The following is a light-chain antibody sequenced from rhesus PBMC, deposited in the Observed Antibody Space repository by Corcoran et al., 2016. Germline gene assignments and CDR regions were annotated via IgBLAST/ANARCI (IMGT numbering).Light chain of an antibody. V-gene: IGKV1S15*01. Sequence: DIHMTQSPSSLSASVGDTVTITCRASQGISNNLAWYQQKPGKVPNLLIYYTSTLQSGVPSRFSGSGCGTDFTLTISSLQPEDFATYYCQHGYDTPYSFGRGTKVEIK. J-gene: IGKJ2*01. CDR2: YTS. CDR3: QHGYDTPYS. CDR1: QGISNN.